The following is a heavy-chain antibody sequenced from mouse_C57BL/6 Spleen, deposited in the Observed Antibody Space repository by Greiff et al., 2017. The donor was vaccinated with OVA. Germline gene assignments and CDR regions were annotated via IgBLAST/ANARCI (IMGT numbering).Heavy chain of an antibody. D-gene: IGHD1-1*01. Sequence: VQLQQSGAELARPGASVKLSCKASGYTFTSYGISWVKQRTGQGLEWIGEIYPRSGNTYYNEKFKGKATLTADKSSSTEYMELRSLTSEDSAVYFCAREDYYGSSYFFDYWGQGTTLTVSS. CDR1: GYTFTSYG. V-gene: IGHV1-81*01. J-gene: IGHJ2*01. CDR3: AREDYYGSSYFFDY. CDR2: IYPRSGNT.